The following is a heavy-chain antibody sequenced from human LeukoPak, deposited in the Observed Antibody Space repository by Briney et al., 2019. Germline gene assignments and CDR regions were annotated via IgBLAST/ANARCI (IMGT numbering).Heavy chain of an antibody. Sequence: SETLSLTCTVSGGSISSSSNYWGWIRQPPGKGLEWIGSIYYSGSTYYNPSLKSRVTISVDTSKNQFSLKLSSVTAADTAVYYCARDVYYYDSPSYFFDYWGQGTLVTVSS. D-gene: IGHD3-22*01. CDR3: ARDVYYYDSPSYFFDY. CDR1: GGSISSSSNY. J-gene: IGHJ4*02. CDR2: IYYSGST. V-gene: IGHV4-39*07.